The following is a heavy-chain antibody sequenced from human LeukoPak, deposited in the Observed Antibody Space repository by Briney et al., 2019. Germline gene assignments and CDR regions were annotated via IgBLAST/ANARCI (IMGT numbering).Heavy chain of an antibody. J-gene: IGHJ4*02. V-gene: IGHV4-61*02. CDR2: IYTSGST. CDR1: GGSISSGSYY. Sequence: SQTLSLTCTVSGGSISSGSYYWSWIRQPAGKGLEWIGRIYTSGSTNYNPSLKSRVTISVDTSKNQFSLKLSSVTAADTAVYYCARGVVAAPFDYWGQGTLVTVSS. D-gene: IGHD5-12*01. CDR3: ARGVVAAPFDY.